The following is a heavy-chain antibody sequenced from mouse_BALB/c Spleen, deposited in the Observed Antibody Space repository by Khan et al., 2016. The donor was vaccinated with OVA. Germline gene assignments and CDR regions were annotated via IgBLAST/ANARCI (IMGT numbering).Heavy chain of an antibody. CDR3: ARVGNYWYFDV. D-gene: IGHD2-1*01. CDR1: GYTFTNYG. CDR2: INTYTGEP. J-gene: IGHJ1*01. V-gene: IGHV9-3-1*01. Sequence: QIQLVQSGPELKKPGETVKISCKASGYTFTNYGMNWVKQAPGKALKWIGWINTYTGEPTYADDFKGRFAFSLETSASTAYLQINNLKNEDTATYFCARVGNYWYFDVWGAGTKGTVSS.